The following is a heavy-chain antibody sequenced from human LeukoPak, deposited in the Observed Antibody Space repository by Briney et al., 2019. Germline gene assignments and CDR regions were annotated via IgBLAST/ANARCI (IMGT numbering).Heavy chain of an antibody. V-gene: IGHV4-59*08. CDR1: GGSISSYY. Sequence: PSETLSLTCTVSGGSISSYYWSWIRQPPGKGLEWIGHIYYSGSTNYNPSLKSRVTISVDTSKNQFSLKLSSVTAADTAVYYCARRRVAGTHFDYWGQGTLVTVSS. J-gene: IGHJ4*02. CDR3: ARRRVAGTHFDY. D-gene: IGHD6-19*01. CDR2: IYYSGST.